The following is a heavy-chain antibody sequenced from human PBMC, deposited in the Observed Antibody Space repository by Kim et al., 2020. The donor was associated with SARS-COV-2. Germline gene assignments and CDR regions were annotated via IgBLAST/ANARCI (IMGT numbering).Heavy chain of an antibody. V-gene: IGHV4-31*11. CDR3: ARDSRACNPWSRYFDL. D-gene: IGHD1-1*01. CDR2: VHYTAIS. Sequence: SETLSLTCAVSGDSISSCYCYWIWLRPFPGMGLDWIIFVHYTAISDLTPSLQSRLTVAMSTSKYPFSLRFMSVTAADTSVYYCARDSRACNPWSRYFDL. J-gene: IGHJ2*01. CDR1: GDSISSCYCY.